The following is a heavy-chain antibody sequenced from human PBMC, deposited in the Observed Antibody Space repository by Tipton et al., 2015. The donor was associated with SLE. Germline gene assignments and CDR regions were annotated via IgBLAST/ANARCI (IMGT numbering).Heavy chain of an antibody. CDR2: INHSGGT. D-gene: IGHD3-16*01. V-gene: IGHV4-39*07. J-gene: IGHJ5*02. CDR1: GGSISSSSYY. CDR3: ARRPITAGNYVDWFDP. Sequence: TLSLTCTVSGGSISSSSYYWGWIRQPPGKGLEWIGEINHSGGTNYNPSLKSRVTISVDTSKKQFSLKVISVAAADTAVFYCARRPITAGNYVDWFDPWGQGTLVTVSS.